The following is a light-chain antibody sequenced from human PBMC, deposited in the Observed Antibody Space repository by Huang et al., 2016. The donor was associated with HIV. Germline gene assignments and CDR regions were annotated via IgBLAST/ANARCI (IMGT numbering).Light chain of an antibody. J-gene: IGKJ4*01. CDR3: QQSRLLPRT. CDR2: AAS. Sequence: DIQLTQSPSSLSASVGDGITITCRASENIVYSLSWFQQRPGHAPKALIYAASRLHAGVRSKFSGTGSGTNFTLSMNGLGPEDFGTYYCQQSRLLPRTYGGGTKVDI. CDR1: ENIVYS. V-gene: IGKV1-39*01.